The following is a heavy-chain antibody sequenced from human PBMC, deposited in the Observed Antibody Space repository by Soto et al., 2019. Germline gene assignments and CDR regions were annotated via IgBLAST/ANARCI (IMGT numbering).Heavy chain of an antibody. V-gene: IGHV1-3*01. J-gene: IGHJ4*02. Sequence: SVKVSCTASAYTFTSYAMHWVRQAPRQRHEWMGWINVCNGKPKNSQQFQGRATITRDTSASTGYMSLLRLRSGETAVYDCATHGGGDCYHFCNWGQGTLVTVSS. CDR1: AYTFTSYA. D-gene: IGHD2-21*02. CDR3: ATHGGGDCYHFCN. CDR2: INVCNGKP.